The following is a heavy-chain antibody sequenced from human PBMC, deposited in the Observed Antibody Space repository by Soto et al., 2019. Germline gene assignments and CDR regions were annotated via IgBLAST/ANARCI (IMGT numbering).Heavy chain of an antibody. Sequence: QVQLQESGPGLVKPSQTLSLTCTVSGGSISSGDYYWSWIRQSPGKGLEWIGYISYSGRAYYNPSLERRGIIAVDTAKDQFCLKLSSVTGADTAVYYCAGNMAAGNYYGLDVWGQGTKVTVSS. CDR3: AGNMAAGNYYGLDV. V-gene: IGHV4-30-4*01. CDR2: ISYSGRA. J-gene: IGHJ6*02. D-gene: IGHD6-13*01. CDR1: GGSISSGDYY.